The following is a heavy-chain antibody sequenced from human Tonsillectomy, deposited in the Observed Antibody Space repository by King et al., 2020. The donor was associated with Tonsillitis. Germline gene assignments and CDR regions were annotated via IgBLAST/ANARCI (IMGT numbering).Heavy chain of an antibody. J-gene: IGHJ4*02. CDR1: GFTFSTYS. CDR2: IHSSGDPI. Sequence: VQLVQSGGGLVQPGGSLRLSCAASGFTFSTYSMNWVRQAPGKGLEWISYIHSSGDPISYADSVKGRFTISRDDAKNSLYLQMNSLTAEDTAVYYCVRGWRSGNHGVHFAYWGQGTLVTVSS. D-gene: IGHD2-15*01. V-gene: IGHV3-48*01. CDR3: VRGWRSGNHGVHFAY.